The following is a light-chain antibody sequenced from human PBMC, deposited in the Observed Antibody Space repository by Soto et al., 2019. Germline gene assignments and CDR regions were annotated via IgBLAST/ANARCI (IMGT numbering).Light chain of an antibody. V-gene: IGLV2-23*03. Sequence: QSVLTQPASVSGSPGQSITISCTGTSSDVGRYNLVSWYQQHPGKVPKLMIYEGSKRPSGVSNRFSGSKSGNTASLTISGLQPEDAADYYCCSYSGSSTFDVVFGGGTKVTVL. CDR1: SSDVGRYNL. CDR2: EGS. CDR3: CSYSGSSTFDVV. J-gene: IGLJ2*01.